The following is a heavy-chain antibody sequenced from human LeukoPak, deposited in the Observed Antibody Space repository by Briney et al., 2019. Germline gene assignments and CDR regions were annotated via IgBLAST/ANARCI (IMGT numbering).Heavy chain of an antibody. CDR1: GFTFSSYG. D-gene: IGHD3-9*01. CDR3: AKGVLTGYLTNYYYYYMDV. V-gene: IGHV3-30*02. CDR2: IRYDGSNK. Sequence: QAGGSLRLSCAASGFTFSSYGMHWVRQAPGKGLEWVAFIRYDGSNKYYADSVKGRFTISRDNSKNTLYLQMNSLRAEDTAVYYCAKGVLTGYLTNYYYYYMDVWGKGTTVTISS. J-gene: IGHJ6*03.